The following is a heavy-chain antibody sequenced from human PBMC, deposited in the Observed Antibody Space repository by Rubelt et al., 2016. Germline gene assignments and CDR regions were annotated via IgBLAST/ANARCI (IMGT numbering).Heavy chain of an antibody. D-gene: IGHD2-2*01. CDR3: AGFSPAVDY. CDR2: YTGSV. J-gene: IGHJ4*02. Sequence: QVQLQESGPGLVKPSETLSLTCTVSGGSISNYYWSWIRKPPGKGLEWIGYTGSVNLNPSLTSRLIMSVDTSKSQVSLGLTSVTAADTAVYFCAGFSPAVDYWGQGTLVTVSS. CDR1: GGSISNYY. V-gene: IGHV4-59*01.